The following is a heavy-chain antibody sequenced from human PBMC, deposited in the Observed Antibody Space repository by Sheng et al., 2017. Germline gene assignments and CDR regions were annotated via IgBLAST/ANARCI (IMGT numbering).Heavy chain of an antibody. Sequence: QVQLQQWGAGLLKPSETLSLTCAVYGGSFSGYYWSWIRQPPGKGLEWIGEINHSGSTNYNPSIKSRVTISVDTSKNQFSLKLSSVTAADTAVYYCARGGGITGALNLDYWGQGTLVTVSS. CDR1: GGSFSGYY. CDR3: ARGGGITGALNLDY. CDR2: INHSGST. V-gene: IGHV4-34*01. J-gene: IGHJ4*02. D-gene: IGHD1-20*01.